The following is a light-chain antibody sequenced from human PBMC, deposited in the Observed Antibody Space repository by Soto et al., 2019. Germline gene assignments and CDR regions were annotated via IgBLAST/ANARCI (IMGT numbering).Light chain of an antibody. Sequence: EIVLTQSPDNLSVSPAEGASLSCRASQSVHTFLAWYQQKPGQAPRLLIYRASTRATGFPARFSGSGSGADLALTISSLDTEHFAVYYCHQRSTWPPDTFGQGTRLDIK. CDR1: QSVHTF. CDR3: HQRSTWPPDT. CDR2: RAS. V-gene: IGKV3-11*01. J-gene: IGKJ5*01.